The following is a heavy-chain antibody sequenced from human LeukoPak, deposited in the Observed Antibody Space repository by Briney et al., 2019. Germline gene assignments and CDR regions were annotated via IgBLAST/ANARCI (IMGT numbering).Heavy chain of an antibody. CDR2: INPNSGGT. V-gene: IGHV1-2*02. CDR1: GYTFTGYY. D-gene: IGHD6-6*01. Sequence: ASVKVSCKASGYTFTGYYMHWVREAPGQGLEWMGWINPNSGGTNYAQKFQGRVTMTRDTSTSTAYMELSRLRSDDTAVYYCARAGPAAQEFDYWGQGTLVTVSS. CDR3: ARAGPAAQEFDY. J-gene: IGHJ4*02.